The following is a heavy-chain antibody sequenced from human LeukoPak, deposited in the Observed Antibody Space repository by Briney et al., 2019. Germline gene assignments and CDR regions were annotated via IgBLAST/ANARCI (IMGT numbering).Heavy chain of an antibody. CDR2: INHSGST. D-gene: IGHD5-24*01. CDR3: VRADGRDGYKGLVDY. V-gene: IGHV4-34*01. Sequence: SETLSLTCAVYGGSFSAYHWSWIRQPPGKGLEWIGKINHSGSTNYNPSLKSRVTMSVDTSRNQFSLKLNSVTAADAAVYYCVRADGRDGYKGLVDYWGQGTLVTVSS. J-gene: IGHJ4*02. CDR1: GGSFSAYH.